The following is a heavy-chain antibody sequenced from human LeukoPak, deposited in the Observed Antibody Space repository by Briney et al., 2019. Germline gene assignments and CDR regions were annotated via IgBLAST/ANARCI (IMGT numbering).Heavy chain of an antibody. CDR2: IYYSGST. Sequence: SETLSLTCTVSGGSISSGDYYWSWIRQPPGKGLEWIGYIYYSGSTYYNPSLKSRVTISVDTSKNQFSLKLSSVTAADTAVYYCARDAPESDAFEIWGQGTMVTVSS. CDR3: ARDAPESDAFEI. J-gene: IGHJ3*02. V-gene: IGHV4-30-4*01. CDR1: GGSISSGDYY. D-gene: IGHD1-14*01.